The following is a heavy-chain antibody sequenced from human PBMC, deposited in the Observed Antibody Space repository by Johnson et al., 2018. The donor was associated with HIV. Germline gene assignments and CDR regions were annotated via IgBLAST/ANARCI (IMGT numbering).Heavy chain of an antibody. CDR2: ISGSGGST. J-gene: IGHJ3*02. D-gene: IGHD6-19*01. Sequence: VQLVESGGGLVQPGGSLRLSCAASGFTFSSYAMSWVRQAPGKGLEWVSAISGSGGSTYYADSVKGRFTISRDNSKNTLSLQMNSLRAEDTAVYYCAKGDESSGWYNGAFDIWGLGTMVTVSS. V-gene: IGHV3-23*04. CDR3: AKGDESSGWYNGAFDI. CDR1: GFTFSSYA.